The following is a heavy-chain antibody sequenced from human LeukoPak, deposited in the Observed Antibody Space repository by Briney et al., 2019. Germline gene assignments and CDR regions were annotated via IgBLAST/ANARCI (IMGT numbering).Heavy chain of an antibody. Sequence: GGSLRLSCAASGFTFSDYYMSWIRQAPGKGLEWVSYISSSGSTIYYADSVKGRFTISRDNAKNSLYLQMNSLRAEDMAVYYCASPPRDDYSNYPPFDYWGQGTLVTVSS. CDR1: GFTFSDYY. CDR2: ISSSGSTI. J-gene: IGHJ4*02. V-gene: IGHV3-11*01. D-gene: IGHD4-11*01. CDR3: ASPPRDDYSNYPPFDY.